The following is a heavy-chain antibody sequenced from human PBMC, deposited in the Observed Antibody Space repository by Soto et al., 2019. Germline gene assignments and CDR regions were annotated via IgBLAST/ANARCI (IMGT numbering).Heavy chain of an antibody. J-gene: IGHJ4*02. D-gene: IGHD6-13*01. Sequence: SETLSLTCAVYGGSFSSDYWIWIRQPPGKGLEWIGEINHSGSTIYNPSLKSRVTISVDKSKNQFSLKLSSVTAADTAVYYCARAAMGGSSWPFDYWGQGTLVTVSS. CDR2: INHSGST. CDR3: ARAAMGGSSWPFDY. V-gene: IGHV4-34*01. CDR1: GGSFSSDY.